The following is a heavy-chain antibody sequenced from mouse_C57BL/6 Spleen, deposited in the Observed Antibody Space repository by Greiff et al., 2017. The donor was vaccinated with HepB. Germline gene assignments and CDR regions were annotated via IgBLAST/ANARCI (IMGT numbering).Heavy chain of an antibody. CDR3: ARIWSDEAMDY. CDR2: IYPGSGST. J-gene: IGHJ4*01. D-gene: IGHD1-1*02. CDR1: GYTFTSYW. V-gene: IGHV1-55*01. Sequence: VQLQQPGAELVKPGASVKMSCKASGYTFTSYWITWVKQRPGQGLEWIGDIYPGSGSTNYTEKFKSKATLNVDTSSSTAYMQLSSLTSEDSAVYYCARIWSDEAMDYWGQGTSVTVSS.